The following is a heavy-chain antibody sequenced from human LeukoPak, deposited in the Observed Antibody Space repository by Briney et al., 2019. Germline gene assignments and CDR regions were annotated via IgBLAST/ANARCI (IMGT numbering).Heavy chain of an antibody. J-gene: IGHJ3*02. CDR2: ISGSGGST. CDR1: GFTFSSYA. Sequence: GGSLRLSCAASGFTFSSYAMSWVRQAPGKGLEWVSAISGSGGSTYYADSVKGRFTISRDNSKNTLYLQMNRLRAEDTAVYYCARAPPFYDFWSGHDAFDIWGQGTMVTVSS. V-gene: IGHV3-23*01. CDR3: ARAPPFYDFWSGHDAFDI. D-gene: IGHD3-3*01.